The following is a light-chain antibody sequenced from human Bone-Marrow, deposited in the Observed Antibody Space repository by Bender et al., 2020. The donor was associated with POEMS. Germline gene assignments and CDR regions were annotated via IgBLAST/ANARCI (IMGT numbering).Light chain of an antibody. CDR3: SSSTSTSPLVV. J-gene: IGLJ2*01. Sequence: QSALTQPASVSGSPGQSITISCTGTSMDIGAYTFVSWYQQHPGRAPKLMIYGVNHRPSGVSNRFSGSKAGNTASLTISGLQAEDEADYYCSSSTSTSPLVVFGGGTKLTVL. V-gene: IGLV2-14*01. CDR2: GVN. CDR1: SMDIGAYTF.